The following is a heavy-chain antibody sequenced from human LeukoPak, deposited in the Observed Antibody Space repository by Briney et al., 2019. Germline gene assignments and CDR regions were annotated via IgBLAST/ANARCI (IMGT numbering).Heavy chain of an antibody. J-gene: IGHJ4*02. CDR2: IKQDGSEK. CDR1: GFTFSSYW. D-gene: IGHD3-10*01. CDR3: ARELWAGSDY. Sequence: GGSLRLSYAASGFTFSSYWISWVRQAPGKGLEWVANIKQDGSEKYYVDSVKGRFTISRDNDKNSLYLQMNSLRAEDTAVYYCARELWAGSDYWGQGTLVTVSS. V-gene: IGHV3-7*01.